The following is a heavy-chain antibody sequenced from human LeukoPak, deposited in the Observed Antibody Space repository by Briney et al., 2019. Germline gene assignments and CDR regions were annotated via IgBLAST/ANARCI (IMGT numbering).Heavy chain of an antibody. CDR3: VRDWDHYDFDS. Sequence: GGSLRLSCAASGFTFSNYWIHWVRHVPGKGLVWVSRINPAGNYRNYADSVEGRFTISRDNARNTVYLQMNSLRAEDTALFYCVRDWDHYDFDSWGQGTLVTVSS. J-gene: IGHJ5*01. CDR1: GFTFSNYW. D-gene: IGHD3-3*01. V-gene: IGHV3-74*01. CDR2: INPAGNYR.